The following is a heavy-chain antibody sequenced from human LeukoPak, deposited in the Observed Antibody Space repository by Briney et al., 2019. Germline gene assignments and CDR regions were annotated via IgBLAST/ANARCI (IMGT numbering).Heavy chain of an antibody. CDR1: GGSISSGGYY. CDR2: IYHSGST. V-gene: IGHV4-30-2*01. CDR3: ARRGYYGSGSYSTFDY. D-gene: IGHD3-10*01. Sequence: PSQTLSLTCTVSGGSISSGGYYWSWIRQPPGKGLEWIGYIYHSGSTYYNPSLKSRVTISVDTSKNQFSLKLSSVTAADTAVYYCARRGYYGSGSYSTFDYWGQGTLVTVSS. J-gene: IGHJ4*02.